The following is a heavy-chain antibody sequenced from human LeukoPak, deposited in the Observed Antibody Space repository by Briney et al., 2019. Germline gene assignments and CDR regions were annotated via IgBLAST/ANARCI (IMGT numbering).Heavy chain of an antibody. Sequence: GGSLRLSCAASGFTFSRYWMNWVRQAPGKGLEWVANIKEDGSEKYSVDSVKGRFTISRDNAKNSLYLQMNSLRAEDTAVYYCARVPQTYFYYMDVWGKGTTVTVSS. CDR1: GFTFSRYW. V-gene: IGHV3-7*01. CDR3: ARVPQTYFYYMDV. J-gene: IGHJ6*03. CDR2: IKEDGSEK.